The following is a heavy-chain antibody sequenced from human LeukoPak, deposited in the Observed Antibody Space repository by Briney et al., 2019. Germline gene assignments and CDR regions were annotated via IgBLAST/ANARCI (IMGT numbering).Heavy chain of an antibody. D-gene: IGHD4-17*01. V-gene: IGHV4-34*01. CDR3: APIFGDYSDFDS. CDR2: ITHHGST. J-gene: IGHJ4*02. CDR1: GGSFTNYY. Sequence: SETLSLTCDVYGGSFTNYYLSWVRQPPGKGLEWIGEITHHGSTNYNPSLKSRVSISVDTSKNQFSLKLSSVAAADTAEYYCAPIFGDYSDFDSWGQGTLVTVSS.